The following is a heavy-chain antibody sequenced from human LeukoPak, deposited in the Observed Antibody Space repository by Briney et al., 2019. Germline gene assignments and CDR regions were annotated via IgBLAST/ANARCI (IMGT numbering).Heavy chain of an antibody. CDR2: IKQDGSEK. CDR3: ARDLITGTSH. CDR1: GFTFSRHW. V-gene: IGHV3-7*03. D-gene: IGHD1-20*01. Sequence: GGSLRLSCEVSGFTFSRHWMSWVRQAPGKGLEWVANIKQDGSEKYYVDSVKGRFTISRDNAKNSLYLQMNSLRAEDTAVYYCARDLITGTSHWGQGTLVTVSS. J-gene: IGHJ4*02.